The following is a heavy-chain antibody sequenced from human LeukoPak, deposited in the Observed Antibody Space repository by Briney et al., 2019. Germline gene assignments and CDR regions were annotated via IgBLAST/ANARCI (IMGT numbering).Heavy chain of an antibody. V-gene: IGHV3-23*01. J-gene: IGHJ4*02. CDR2: ISGSGGST. Sequence: PGGSLRLSCAASGFTFSSYAMSWVRQAPGKGLEWVSVISGSGGSTNYADSVKGRFTISRDDSKNMLYLQMNSLRGEDAAVYYCAKGGSGSYYIYYFDYWGQGTLVTVSS. CDR1: GFTFSSYA. D-gene: IGHD3-10*01. CDR3: AKGGSGSYYIYYFDY.